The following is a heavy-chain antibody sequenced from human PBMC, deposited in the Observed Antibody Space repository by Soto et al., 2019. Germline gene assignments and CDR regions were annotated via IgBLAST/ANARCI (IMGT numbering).Heavy chain of an antibody. CDR2: INADSGET. V-gene: IGHV1-18*04. D-gene: IGHD4-17*01. CDR1: GYTFTTNG. Sequence: QVQLVQSGAEVKESGASVKVSCKASGYTFTTNGVSWVRQGPGQGLEWMGWINADSGETRYAQKFQGRVTMTTDTSTSTAYMDLRSLTSDDTAVYYCARDLGYGDYGTDYWXXXTLVTVXS. J-gene: IGHJ4*01. CDR3: ARDLGYGDYGTDY.